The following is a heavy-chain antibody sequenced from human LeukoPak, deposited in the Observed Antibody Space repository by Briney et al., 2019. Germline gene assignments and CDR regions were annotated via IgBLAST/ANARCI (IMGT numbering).Heavy chain of an antibody. J-gene: IGHJ4*02. CDR1: GFTFSNYS. V-gene: IGHV3-21*01. Sequence: GGSLRLSCAASGFTFSNYSMNWVRQAPGKGLEWVSCISSSSSYTYYADSVKGRFTISRDNAKNSLFLQMNSLRAEDTAVYYCASQYYDILTGYYTPFDYWGQGTLVTVSS. CDR3: ASQYYDILTGYYTPFDY. CDR2: ISSSSSYT. D-gene: IGHD3-9*01.